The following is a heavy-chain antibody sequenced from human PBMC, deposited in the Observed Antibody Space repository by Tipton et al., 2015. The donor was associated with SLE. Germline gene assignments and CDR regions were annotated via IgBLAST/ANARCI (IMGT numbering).Heavy chain of an antibody. D-gene: IGHD6-13*01. CDR1: GFTFSSYW. CDR2: ISYDGSNK. J-gene: IGHJ3*02. Sequence: SLRLSCAASGFTFSSYWMSWVRQAPGKGLEWVAVISYDGSNKYYADSVKGRFTISRDNSKNTLYLQMNSLRAEDTAVYYCARDWEQQLSNDAFDIWGQGTMVTVSS. V-gene: IGHV3-30-3*01. CDR3: ARDWEQQLSNDAFDI.